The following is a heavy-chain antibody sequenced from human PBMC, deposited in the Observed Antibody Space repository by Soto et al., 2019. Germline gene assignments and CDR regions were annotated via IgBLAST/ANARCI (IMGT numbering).Heavy chain of an antibody. J-gene: IGHJ5*02. D-gene: IGHD6-13*01. CDR1: GFTFSSYG. CDR2: ISYDGSNK. CDR3: AKAPGGIAAPWFDP. V-gene: IGHV3-30*18. Sequence: PGGSLRLSCAASGFTFSSYGMHWVRQAPGKGLEWVAVISYDGSNKYYADSVKGRFTLSRDNSKNTLYLQMNSLRAEDTAVYYCAKAPGGIAAPWFDPWGQGTLVTVSS.